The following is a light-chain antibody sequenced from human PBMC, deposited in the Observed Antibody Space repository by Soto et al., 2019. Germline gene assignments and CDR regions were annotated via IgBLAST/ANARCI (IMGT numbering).Light chain of an antibody. Sequence: QSALTQPASVSGSPGQSITVSCTGSRNDVGNYNLVSWYQQSPGKAPRLLIYEDSKRPSGVSNRFSGSKSGDTASLTISGLQTADEADYYCCSYTGATTAYVFGTGTKVTVL. CDR3: CSYTGATTAYV. V-gene: IGLV2-23*01. CDR1: RNDVGNYNL. J-gene: IGLJ1*01. CDR2: EDS.